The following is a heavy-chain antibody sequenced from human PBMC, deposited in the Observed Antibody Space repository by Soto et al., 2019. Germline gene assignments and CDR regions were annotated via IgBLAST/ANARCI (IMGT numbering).Heavy chain of an antibody. D-gene: IGHD3-22*01. CDR1: GYIFTAYG. V-gene: IGHV1-18*01. Sequence: QVQLVQSGPEVKMPGASVKVSCKTSGYIFTAYGLAWLRQAPGQRPEWMGWVSTNDDRTNYAQKFQGIVTMTTVRSTTTTSMELRSLRPDDTAVYYCARELNTESSAYYSFAFWGQGTLVTVSS. CDR2: VSTNDDRT. J-gene: IGHJ4*02. CDR3: ARELNTESSAYYSFAF.